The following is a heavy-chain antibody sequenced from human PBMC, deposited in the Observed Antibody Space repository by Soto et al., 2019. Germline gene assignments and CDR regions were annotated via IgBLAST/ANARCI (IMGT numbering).Heavy chain of an antibody. D-gene: IGHD3-3*01. CDR1: GYTFSDYY. Sequence: ESGGDLVKRGGSLRLSCAASGYTFSDYYMSWIRQAPGKGLEWISYIDTSSTKIYYADSVKGRFTISRDNAKNSLYLEMNSLRDEDTGVYYCASHYDMWSGYLSPVDYWGQGTLVTVSS. J-gene: IGHJ4*02. CDR3: ASHYDMWSGYLSPVDY. CDR2: IDTSSTKI. V-gene: IGHV3-11*01.